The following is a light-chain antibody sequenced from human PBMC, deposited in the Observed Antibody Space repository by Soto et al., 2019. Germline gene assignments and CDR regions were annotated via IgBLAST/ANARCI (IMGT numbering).Light chain of an antibody. CDR2: DAS. CDR1: QGISTW. CDR3: QQYSSYSRT. V-gene: IGKV1-5*01. Sequence: DIQMTQSPYTLSASVGDRVTITCRASQGISTWLAWYQRKPGTAPKLLIYDASSLESGVPSRFSGSGSGTEFTLTISSLQPDDYATYYYQQYSSYSRTFGQGTKVDIK. J-gene: IGKJ1*01.